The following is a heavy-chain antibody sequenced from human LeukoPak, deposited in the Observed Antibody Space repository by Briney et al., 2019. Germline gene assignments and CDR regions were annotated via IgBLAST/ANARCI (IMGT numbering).Heavy chain of an antibody. CDR3: ARDKVPYYDFWSGNNWFDP. Sequence: PGGSLRLSCAASGFTVSSSYMSWVRQAPGKGLEWVAVISYDGSNKYYADSVKGRFTISRDNSKNTLYLQMNSLRAEDTAVYYCARDKVPYYDFWSGNNWFDPWGQGTLVTVSS. V-gene: IGHV3-30-3*01. J-gene: IGHJ5*02. D-gene: IGHD3-3*01. CDR2: ISYDGSNK. CDR1: GFTVSSSY.